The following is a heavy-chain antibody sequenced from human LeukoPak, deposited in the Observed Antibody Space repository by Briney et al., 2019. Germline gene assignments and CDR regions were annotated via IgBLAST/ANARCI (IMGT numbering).Heavy chain of an antibody. V-gene: IGHV4-31*03. Sequence: SQTMSLTSTVSGASISSGSYYWRWIRQHPRKGLEWIGYIYYSRSTYYNPSLKSRITISVDTSKNQFSLRLSSVTAADTAVYYCARGSYCSSTSCYAGAPYYYYGMDVWGKGTTVTVSS. CDR3: ARGSYCSSTSCYAGAPYYYYGMDV. CDR1: GASISSGSYY. D-gene: IGHD2-2*01. J-gene: IGHJ6*04. CDR2: IYYSRST.